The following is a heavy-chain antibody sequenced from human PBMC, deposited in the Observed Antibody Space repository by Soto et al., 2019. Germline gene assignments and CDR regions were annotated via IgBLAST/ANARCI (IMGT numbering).Heavy chain of an antibody. D-gene: IGHD4-17*01. CDR1: GVSISSSSYY. CDR3: ARPDDYGGNHARGYFDL. V-gene: IGHV4-39*01. CDR2: IYYSGST. J-gene: IGHJ2*01. Sequence: TSETLSLTCTVSGVSISSSSYYWGWIRQPPGKGLEWIGSIYYSGSTYYNPSLKSRVTISVDTSKNQFSLKLSSVTAADTAVYYCARPDDYGGNHARGYFDLWGRGTLVTVSS.